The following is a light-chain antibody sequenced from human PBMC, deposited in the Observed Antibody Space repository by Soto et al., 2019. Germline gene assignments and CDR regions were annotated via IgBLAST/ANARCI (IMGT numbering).Light chain of an antibody. Sequence: QSALTQPPSASGSPGQSVTISCTGTKNDIGGYDLVSWYQHHPGKAPRLIIYEVVKRPSGVPDRFSGSTSVNTASLTVSGLQAEDEADYFCKSYAGSNTYVFGSGTKVTVL. V-gene: IGLV2-8*01. J-gene: IGLJ1*01. CDR2: EVV. CDR3: KSYAGSNTYV. CDR1: KNDIGGYDL.